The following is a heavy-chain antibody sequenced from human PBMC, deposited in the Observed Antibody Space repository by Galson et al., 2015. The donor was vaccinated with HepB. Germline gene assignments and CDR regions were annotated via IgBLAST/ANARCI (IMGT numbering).Heavy chain of an antibody. D-gene: IGHD6-19*01. J-gene: IGHJ4*02. CDR1: GLTPSTYW. CDR2: ISGDGSTT. V-gene: IGHV3-74*01. Sequence: ALRLSCAASGLTPSTYWMHWVRQAPGKGLVWVLRISGDGSTTSYAGSVRGRFTISRDRAKNTLYLQMNSLRAEDTAVYYCYSSEGYWGQGTLVTVSS. CDR3: YSSEGY.